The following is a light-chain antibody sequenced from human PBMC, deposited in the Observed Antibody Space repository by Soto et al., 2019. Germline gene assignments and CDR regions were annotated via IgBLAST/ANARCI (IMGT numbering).Light chain of an antibody. V-gene: IGKV3-20*01. CDR3: QQYGSSALT. Sequence: DIVLTQSPGTLSLSPGERATLSCRASQSVSSSSVAWYQQKPGQAPRLLIYGASSRATGIPDRFSGSGSGTDFTLTISRLEPEDFAVFYCQQYGSSALTFGGGTKVEIK. J-gene: IGKJ4*01. CDR2: GAS. CDR1: QSVSSSS.